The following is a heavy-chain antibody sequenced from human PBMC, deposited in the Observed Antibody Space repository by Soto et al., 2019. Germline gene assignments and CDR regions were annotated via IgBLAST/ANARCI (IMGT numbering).Heavy chain of an antibody. CDR1: GFTFSSYA. D-gene: IGHD4-17*01. CDR3: ARGLYGDYSYYYYGMDV. CDR2: ISFDGSNK. V-gene: IGHV3-30-3*01. Sequence: GGSLRLSCAASGFTFSSYAMHWVRQAPGKGLEWVAVISFDGSNKYNADSVKGRFTISRDNSKNTLYLQMNSLRAEDTAVYYCARGLYGDYSYYYYGMDVWGQGTTVTVSS. J-gene: IGHJ6*02.